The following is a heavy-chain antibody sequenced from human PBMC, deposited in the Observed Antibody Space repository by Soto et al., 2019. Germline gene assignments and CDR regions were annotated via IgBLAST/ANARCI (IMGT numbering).Heavy chain of an antibody. CDR1: GFTFSMFS. CDR2: ISSNGDST. D-gene: IGHD4-17*01. Sequence: SLRLSCSASGFTFSMFSMHWVRQAPGKGLEYVSGISSNGDSTYYADSVKGRFTISRDNSKNTLYLQMSSLRAVDTAVYYCVHPRSTVQIPPTWGQGTLVTVST. CDR3: VHPRSTVQIPPT. V-gene: IGHV3-64D*06. J-gene: IGHJ5*02.